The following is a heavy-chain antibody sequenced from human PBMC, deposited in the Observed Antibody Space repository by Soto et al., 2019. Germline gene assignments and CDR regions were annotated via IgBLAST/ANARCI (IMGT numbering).Heavy chain of an antibody. CDR2: IYPGDSDT. CDR1: GYNFTTYW. J-gene: IGHJ4*02. D-gene: IGHD4-4*01. Sequence: PGESLKIFCKGSGYNFTTYWIVWVRQVPGKGLEWMGIIYPGDSDTRYGPSFQGQVTISADKSITTAYLQWSSLKASDTVMYCCARLGHTSNWFFDSWGQGTLVTVSS. CDR3: ARLGHTSNWFFDS. V-gene: IGHV5-51*01.